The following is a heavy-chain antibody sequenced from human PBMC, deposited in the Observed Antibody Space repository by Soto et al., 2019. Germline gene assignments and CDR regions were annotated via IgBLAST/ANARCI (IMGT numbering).Heavy chain of an antibody. Sequence: PSETLSLTCSVSGDSISNSRFYWAWIRQPPGEGLEWIGSIYHTGNAYYNPSLKSRVTISVDTSKNQFSLKLTSVTAADAALDXXXRXXXXXSDYTTNWFDPWGQGTLVTVSS. CDR1: GDSISNSRFY. V-gene: IGHV4-39*01. CDR2: IYHTGNA. CDR3: XRXXXXXSDYTTNWFDP. J-gene: IGHJ5*02. D-gene: IGHD4-17*01.